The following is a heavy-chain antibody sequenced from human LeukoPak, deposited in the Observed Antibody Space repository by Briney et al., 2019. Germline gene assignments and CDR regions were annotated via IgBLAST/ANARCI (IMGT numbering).Heavy chain of an antibody. J-gene: IGHJ4*02. CDR2: ISGRCGST. D-gene: IGHD3-10*01. CDR3: AKDQPYYYGSGSFDY. V-gene: IGHV3-23*01. Sequence: RVSFSAAAVTLNKNAMSWVRQARGKGLEWVSAISGRCGSTYYADSVKGRFTIYRDNSKNTLYLQMNSLRAEDTAVYYCAKDQPYYYGSGSFDYWGQGTLVTVSS. CDR1: AVTLNKNA.